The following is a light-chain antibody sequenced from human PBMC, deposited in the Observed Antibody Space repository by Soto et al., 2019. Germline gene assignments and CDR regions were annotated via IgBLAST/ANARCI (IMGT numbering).Light chain of an antibody. Sequence: EIVLTQSPGTLSLSPGERATLSCGASQIVSRSYLAWYQQKPGQAPRLLIYAASSRATGIPDRFSGSGSGTDFTLTISRMEPEDFAVYYSQQYGSAPKTFGQGTKVEVK. J-gene: IGKJ1*01. V-gene: IGKV3-20*01. CDR2: AAS. CDR1: QIVSRSY. CDR3: QQYGSAPKT.